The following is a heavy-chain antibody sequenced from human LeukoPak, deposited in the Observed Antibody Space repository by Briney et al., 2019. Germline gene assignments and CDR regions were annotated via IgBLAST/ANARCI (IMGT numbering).Heavy chain of an antibody. V-gene: IGHV3-30*04. CDR3: AKAEDIVVVPAAMPDY. Sequence: PGGSLRLSCAASGFTFSNYAMHWVRQAPGKGLEWVAVISSDGSNKYYADSVKGRFTFSRDNSKNTLYLQMNSLRAEDTAVYYCAKAEDIVVVPAAMPDYWGQGTLVTVSS. CDR1: GFTFSNYA. D-gene: IGHD2-2*01. J-gene: IGHJ4*02. CDR2: ISSDGSNK.